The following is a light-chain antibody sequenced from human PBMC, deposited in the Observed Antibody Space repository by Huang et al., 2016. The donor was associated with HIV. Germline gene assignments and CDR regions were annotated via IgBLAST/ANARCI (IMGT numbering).Light chain of an antibody. CDR3: QQLSAYPLT. Sequence: IQLTQSPSSLSVSVGDRVTITCRASQGITNYLAWYQQKPGKAPKLLIFATSTLQAGVPSRFSGSGSGADVTLSIASLQPEDSATYYCQQLSAYPLTFGGGTKVEI. CDR2: ATS. J-gene: IGKJ4*01. CDR1: QGITNY. V-gene: IGKV1-9*01.